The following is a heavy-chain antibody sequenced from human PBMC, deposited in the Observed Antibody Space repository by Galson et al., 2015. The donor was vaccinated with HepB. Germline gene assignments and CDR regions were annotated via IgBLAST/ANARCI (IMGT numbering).Heavy chain of an antibody. CDR3: AKDGEYYYASSGYPDY. D-gene: IGHD3-22*01. J-gene: IGHJ4*02. Sequence: SLRLSCAASGFTFSSYGMHWVRQAPGKGLEWVAVISYDGSNKYYADSVKGRFTISRDNSKNTLYLQMNSLRAEDTAVYYCAKDGEYYYASSGYPDYWGQGTLVTVSS. V-gene: IGHV3-30*18. CDR2: ISYDGSNK. CDR1: GFTFSSYG.